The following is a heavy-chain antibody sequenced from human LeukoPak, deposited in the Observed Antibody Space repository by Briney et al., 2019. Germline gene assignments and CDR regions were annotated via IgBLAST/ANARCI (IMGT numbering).Heavy chain of an antibody. V-gene: IGHV3-23*01. J-gene: IGHJ4*02. CDR1: GFTFSSYA. D-gene: IGHD3-10*01. Sequence: GGSLRLSCAASGFTFSSYAMSWVRQAPGKGLGWVSAISGSGGSTYYADSVKGRFTISRDNSKNTLYLQMNSLRAEDTAVYYCAKDRMVRGVIPYYFDYWGQGTLVTVSS. CDR3: AKDRMVRGVIPYYFDY. CDR2: ISGSGGST.